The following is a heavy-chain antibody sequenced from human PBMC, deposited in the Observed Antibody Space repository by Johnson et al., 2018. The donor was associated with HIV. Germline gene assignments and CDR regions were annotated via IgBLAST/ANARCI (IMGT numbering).Heavy chain of an antibody. V-gene: IGHV3-9*01. D-gene: IGHD3-9*01. CDR1: GFTFDDYA. CDR2: ISWNRGDL. CDR3: AKDRNYEILSI. J-gene: IGHJ3*02. Sequence: EVQLVESGGGLVQPGRSLRLSCAASGFTFDDYAMHWVRQTPGQGLEWVAGISWNRGDLAYADSVKGRFTLSRDNAKNTLYLQLNSLRAEDTAVYYCAKDRNYEILSIWGQGTVVTVSS.